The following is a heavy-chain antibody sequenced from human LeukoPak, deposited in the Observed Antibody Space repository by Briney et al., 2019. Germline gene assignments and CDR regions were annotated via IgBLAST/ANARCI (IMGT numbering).Heavy chain of an antibody. J-gene: IGHJ4*02. CDR1: GFSFNMYW. D-gene: IGHD5-24*01. V-gene: IGHV5-10-1*01. CDR2: TDPSDSYT. Sequence: LGESLKISCKGSGFSFNMYWIGWVRQMPGKGLEWMGTTDPSDSYTKYSPSFHGHVTISADKSISTAYLQWSGLKASDTAMYYCARHVEMATTFDYWGQGTLVTVSS. CDR3: ARHVEMATTFDY.